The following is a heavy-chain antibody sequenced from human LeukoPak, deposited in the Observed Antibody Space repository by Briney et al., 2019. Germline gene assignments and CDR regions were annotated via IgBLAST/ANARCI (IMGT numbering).Heavy chain of an antibody. CDR2: IKEDGSEK. Sequence: PGGSLRLSCAGSGFTFRNYWMNWVRQAPGKGLEWVANIKEDGSEKYYVDSVKGRFTVSRDNPKNSLYLQINSLRADDTAVYYCARGGPTVGTDYWGQGTLVTVSS. CDR1: GFTFRNYW. CDR3: ARGGPTVGTDY. V-gene: IGHV3-7*01. J-gene: IGHJ4*02. D-gene: IGHD1-26*01.